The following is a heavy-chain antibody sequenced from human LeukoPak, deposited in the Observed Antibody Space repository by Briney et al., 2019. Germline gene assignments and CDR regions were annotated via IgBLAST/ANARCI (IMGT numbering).Heavy chain of an antibody. Sequence: GGSLRLSCAASGFTFSIYAMSWVRQAPGRGLGWASAISGGGGSTYYADSVKGRFTISRDNSKNTLYLQMNSLRAEDTAVYYCAKLPTVTTSGPLDYWGQGTLVTVSS. CDR2: ISGGGGST. CDR1: GFTFSIYA. D-gene: IGHD4-17*01. CDR3: AKLPTVTTSGPLDY. J-gene: IGHJ4*02. V-gene: IGHV3-23*01.